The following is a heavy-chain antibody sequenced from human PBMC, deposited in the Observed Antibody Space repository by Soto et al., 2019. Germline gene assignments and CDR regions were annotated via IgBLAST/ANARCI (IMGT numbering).Heavy chain of an antibody. J-gene: IGHJ6*02. D-gene: IGHD2-15*01. V-gene: IGHV1-18*01. CDR2: ISAYNGNT. Sequence: GASVKVSCKASGYTFTSYGISWVRQAPGQGLEWMGWISAYNGNTNYAQKLQGRVTMTTDTSTSTAYMELRSLRSDDTAVYYCARHPGGRGYYYGMDVWGQGTTVTVSS. CDR1: GYTFTSYG. CDR3: ARHPGGRGYYYGMDV.